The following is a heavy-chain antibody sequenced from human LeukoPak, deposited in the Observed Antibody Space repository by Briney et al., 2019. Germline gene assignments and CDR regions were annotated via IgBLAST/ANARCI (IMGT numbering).Heavy chain of an antibody. D-gene: IGHD3-10*01. Sequence: PGGSLRLSCAASGFTFSSYTMSWVRQAPGKGLEWVSAISHTSEYTHHADSVKGRFTISRDNSKNTLHLQMNSLRAEDTAMYYCAKGSSAGRPYYFDYWGQGTLVTVSS. V-gene: IGHV3-23*01. CDR2: ISHTSEYT. J-gene: IGHJ4*02. CDR1: GFTFSSYT. CDR3: AKGSSAGRPYYFDY.